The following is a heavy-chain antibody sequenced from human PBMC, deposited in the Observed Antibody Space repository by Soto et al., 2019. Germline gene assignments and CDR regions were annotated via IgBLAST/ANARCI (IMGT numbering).Heavy chain of an antibody. V-gene: IGHV1-46*01. D-gene: IGHD2-2*01. CDR3: ARGPPVPVAHIDY. Sequence: AAVKVSCKASCYTFTKYYMQWVRQAPGQRLEWMGIINPSGGSTSYAQKFQGRVTMTRDTSTSTVYMELSSLRSEDTAVYYCARGPPVPVAHIDYWGQGTLVTVSS. CDR2: INPSGGST. J-gene: IGHJ4*02. CDR1: CYTFTKYY.